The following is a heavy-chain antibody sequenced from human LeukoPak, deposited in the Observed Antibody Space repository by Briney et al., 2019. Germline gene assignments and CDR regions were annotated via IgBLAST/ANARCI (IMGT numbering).Heavy chain of an antibody. J-gene: IGHJ4*02. Sequence: SETLSLTCTVSGFSVSSGNYWGWIRQPPGKGLEWIGSIYHSGSTYYNPSLKSRVTISLDTSKNQFSLRLSSVTAADTAVYYCARLFSYYYIDYWGQGTLVTVSA. V-gene: IGHV4-38-2*02. CDR3: ARLFSYYYIDY. CDR2: IYHSGST. CDR1: GFSVSSGNY. D-gene: IGHD1-26*01.